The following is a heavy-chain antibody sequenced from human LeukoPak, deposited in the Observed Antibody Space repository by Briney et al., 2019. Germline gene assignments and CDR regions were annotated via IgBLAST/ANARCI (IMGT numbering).Heavy chain of an antibody. CDR3: ARMERSMAADY. Sequence: PSETLSLTCAVSGYTISSRYSWGWIRQPPGEGLEWIGNIYHSGNTYYNQSLRSRVTISADMSKAQFSLKLRSVTAADTAVYYCARMERSMAADYWGQGTLVTVSS. CDR1: GYTISSRYS. V-gene: IGHV4-38-2*01. J-gene: IGHJ4*02. CDR2: IYHSGNT. D-gene: IGHD2-2*01.